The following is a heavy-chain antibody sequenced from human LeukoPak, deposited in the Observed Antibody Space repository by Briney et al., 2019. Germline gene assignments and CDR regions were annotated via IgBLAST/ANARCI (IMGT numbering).Heavy chain of an antibody. CDR1: GFTFGDYG. Sequence: TGGSLRLSCTASGFTFGDYGMNWVRQAPGKGLEWVGFIRTKAYGGTTEYAASEKGRFTISRDDSKTIAYLQMNSLKTEDTAVYFCTRVGHSSGWYNWFDPWGQGTLVAVSS. CDR3: TRVGHSSGWYNWFDP. CDR2: IRTKAYGGTT. D-gene: IGHD6-19*01. J-gene: IGHJ5*02. V-gene: IGHV3-49*04.